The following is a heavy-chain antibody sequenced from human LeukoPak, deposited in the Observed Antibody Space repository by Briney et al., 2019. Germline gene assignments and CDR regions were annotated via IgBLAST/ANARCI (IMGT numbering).Heavy chain of an antibody. CDR2: IYYSGST. CDR3: NALMIVVAIVTDY. V-gene: IGHV4-39*01. CDR1: GGSISSSSYY. D-gene: IGHD3-22*01. Sequence: SETLSFTCTVSGGSISSSSYYWGWIRQPPGKGLEWIGSIYYSGSTYYNPSLKSRVTISVDTSKNQFSLKLSSVTAADTAVYYCNALMIVVAIVTDYWGQGTLVTVSS. J-gene: IGHJ4*02.